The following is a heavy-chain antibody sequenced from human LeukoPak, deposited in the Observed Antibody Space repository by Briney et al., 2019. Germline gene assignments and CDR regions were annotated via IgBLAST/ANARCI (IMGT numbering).Heavy chain of an antibody. J-gene: IGHJ5*02. CDR1: GFTVSSNY. D-gene: IGHD6-13*01. CDR3: ARDSSSWRYNWFDP. V-gene: IGHV3-7*01. CDR2: IKQDGSEK. Sequence: GGSLRLSCAASGFTVSSNYMSWVRQAPGKGLEWVASIKQDGSEKYYVDSVKGRFTISRDNAKNSLYLQMNSLRAEDTAVYYCARDSSSWRYNWFDPWGQGTLVTVSS.